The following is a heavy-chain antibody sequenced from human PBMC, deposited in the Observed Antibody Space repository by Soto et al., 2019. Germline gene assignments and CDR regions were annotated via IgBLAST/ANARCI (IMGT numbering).Heavy chain of an antibody. V-gene: IGHV1-3*01. CDR1: GYTFTYYA. D-gene: IGHD3-16*02. J-gene: IGHJ4*02. Sequence: ASLKVSCKASGYTFTYYAIQWVRQAPGQRLEWMGWINAGTGNTRYSQKFQGRVTITRDTSASTAYIELSSLRTEDTAVYYCARWLGGYLDYVDYWGQGTLVTVSS. CDR2: INAGTGNT. CDR3: ARWLGGYLDYVDY.